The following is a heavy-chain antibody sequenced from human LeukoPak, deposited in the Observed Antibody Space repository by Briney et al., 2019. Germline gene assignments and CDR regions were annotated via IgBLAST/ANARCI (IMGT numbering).Heavy chain of an antibody. D-gene: IGHD3-22*01. Sequence: SVKVSCKPSGGTFSTYSITWVRQAPGQGLEWMGGIIPIFGTAHYAQKFQGRVTITADASTSTAYLELSSLRSEDTAVYYCARGAREYYYDSSGYSLDYWGQGTLVTVSS. V-gene: IGHV1-69*13. J-gene: IGHJ4*02. CDR1: GGTFSTYS. CDR2: IIPIFGTA. CDR3: ARGAREYYYDSSGYSLDY.